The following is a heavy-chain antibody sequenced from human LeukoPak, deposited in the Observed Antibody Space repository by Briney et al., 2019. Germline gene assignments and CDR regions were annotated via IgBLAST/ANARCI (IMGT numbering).Heavy chain of an antibody. D-gene: IGHD3-22*01. J-gene: IGHJ4*02. CDR2: IIPIFGTA. CDR1: GGTFSSYA. V-gene: IGHV1-69*13. CDR3: ASRYYYDSSGYYDVDY. Sequence: ASVKGSCKASGGTFSSYAISWVRQAPGQGLEWMGGIIPIFGTANYAQKFQGRVTITADESTSTAYMELSSLRSEDTAVYYCASRYYYDSSGYYDVDYWGQGTLVTVSS.